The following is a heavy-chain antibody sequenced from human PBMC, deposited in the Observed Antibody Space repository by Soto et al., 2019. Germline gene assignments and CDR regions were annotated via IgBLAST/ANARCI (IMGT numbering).Heavy chain of an antibody. Sequence: QVQLQESGPGLVKPSETLSLTCSISGGSINNYYWTWIRQAPGKGLEWIGYVHDSGRTVYNPSLKGRVTMSLDAYNNQLYLNLNYVTAADTAVYYCARRAQVGYSPFRGMDVWGQGTMVTVSS. CDR1: GGSINNYY. CDR2: VHDSGRT. D-gene: IGHD3-22*01. V-gene: IGHV4-59*01. J-gene: IGHJ6*02. CDR3: ARRAQVGYSPFRGMDV.